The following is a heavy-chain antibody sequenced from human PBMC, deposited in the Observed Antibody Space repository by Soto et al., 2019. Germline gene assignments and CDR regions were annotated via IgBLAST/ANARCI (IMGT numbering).Heavy chain of an antibody. V-gene: IGHV4-31*03. CDR2: IYYSRSI. J-gene: IGHJ6*02. Sequence: QVQLQESGPGLVKPSQTLSLTCTVSGGSISSGGYFWSWIRQHPGKGLEWIGFIYYSRSIYYNPSLKSRVTISVETAKNLFAMKLSSVTAADTAVYYCAREGAAPYYYYGMDVWDQGTTVTVPS. D-gene: IGHD6-6*01. CDR3: AREGAAPYYYYGMDV. CDR1: GGSISSGGYF.